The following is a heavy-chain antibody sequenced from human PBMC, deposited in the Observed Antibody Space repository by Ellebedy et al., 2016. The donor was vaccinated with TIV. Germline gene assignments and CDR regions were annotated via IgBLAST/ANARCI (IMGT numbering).Heavy chain of an antibody. J-gene: IGHJ1*01. Sequence: ASVKVSCKASGGIFRSYAISWVRQAPGQGLEWMGGIIAIFGTTNYAQEFQGRVTITADESTSTVYMELSSLRSEDTAMYYCARDNHYYVQYFQQWGQGTLVTVSS. CDR2: IIAIFGTT. CDR1: GGIFRSYA. CDR3: ARDNHYYVQYFQQ. V-gene: IGHV1-69*13. D-gene: IGHD3-10*02.